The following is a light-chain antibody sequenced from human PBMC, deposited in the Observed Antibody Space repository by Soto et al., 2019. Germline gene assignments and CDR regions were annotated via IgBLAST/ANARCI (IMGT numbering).Light chain of an antibody. CDR3: QQYYRYPPT. CDR1: QSVSTA. J-gene: IGKJ4*01. CDR2: TIS. Sequence: DIQMTQSPSTLSASVGDRVTITCRASQSVSTALAWWQQKPGNAPNLLIYTISILKSGVPSRFSAGGSGTEFTLTVSSLQPDDFATYYCQQYYRYPPTFGGGTKVEIK. V-gene: IGKV1-5*03.